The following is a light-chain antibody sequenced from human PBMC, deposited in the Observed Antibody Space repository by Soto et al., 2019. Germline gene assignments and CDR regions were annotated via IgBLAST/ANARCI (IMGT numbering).Light chain of an antibody. V-gene: IGKV1-39*01. Sequence: DIQMTQSPSSLSASVGARVTITCRASQSISTFLNWYQQVPGKAPKLLIHDASRLQTGVASRFSGSRSGTDFTLTIGSLQPEHFATYYCQQTYNTPRTFGQATNVEI. CDR1: QSISTF. J-gene: IGKJ1*01. CDR2: DAS. CDR3: QQTYNTPRT.